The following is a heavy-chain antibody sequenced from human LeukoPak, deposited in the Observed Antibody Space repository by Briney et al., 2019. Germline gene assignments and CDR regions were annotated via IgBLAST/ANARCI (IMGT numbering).Heavy chain of an antibody. D-gene: IGHD3-3*01. V-gene: IGHV1-2*02. CDR2: INPNSGGT. J-gene: IGHJ4*02. CDR1: GYTFTGYY. CDR3: ARTYYDFWSGQTTSHTIDY. Sequence: ASVKVSCKASGYTFTGYYMHWVRQAPGQGLEWMGWINPNSGGTNYAQKIQGRVTMTRDTSISTAYMELSRLRSHDTAVYYCARTYYDFWSGQTTSHTIDYWGQGTLVTVSS.